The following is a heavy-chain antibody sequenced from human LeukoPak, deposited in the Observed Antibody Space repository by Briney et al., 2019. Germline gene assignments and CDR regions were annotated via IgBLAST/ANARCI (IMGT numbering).Heavy chain of an antibody. CDR2: IYPGDSDT. Sequence: GESLKISCKGSGYSFTSYWIGWVRQMPGKGLEWMGIIYPGDSDTRYSPSFQGQVTISADKSISTAYLQWSSLKAPDTAMYYCARLIQATQAPDYSNSIDYWGQGTLVTVSS. CDR1: GYSFTSYW. V-gene: IGHV5-51*01. J-gene: IGHJ4*02. CDR3: ARLIQATQAPDYSNSIDY. D-gene: IGHD4-11*01.